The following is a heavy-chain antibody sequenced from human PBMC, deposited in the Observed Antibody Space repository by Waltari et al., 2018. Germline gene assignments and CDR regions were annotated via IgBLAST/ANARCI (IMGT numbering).Heavy chain of an antibody. CDR2: ITGNGDSA. CDR3: AKERRSYSVIDY. J-gene: IGHJ4*02. Sequence: EVQLLESGGGLIQPGGSLRLSCAASGFPFSNYDMSWVRQVPGKGLEWISGITGNGDSASYSDSVKGRFTIFRDNSNNTLHLQMDSLRADDTAIYFCAKERRSYSVIDYWGQGTLVTVSS. D-gene: IGHD1-26*01. V-gene: IGHV3-23*01. CDR1: GFPFSNYD.